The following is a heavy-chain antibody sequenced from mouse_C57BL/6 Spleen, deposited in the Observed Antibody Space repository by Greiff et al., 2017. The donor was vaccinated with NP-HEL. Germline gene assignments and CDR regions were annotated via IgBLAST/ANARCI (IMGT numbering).Heavy chain of an antibody. J-gene: IGHJ2*01. CDR1: GYTFTSYW. CDR3: ASGSHYCGSWDY. V-gene: IGHV1-55*01. CDR2: IYPGSGST. D-gene: IGHD1-1*01. Sequence: QVQLQQPGAELVKPGASVKMSCKASGYTFTSYWITWVKQRPGQGLEWIGDIYPGSGSTNYNEKFKSKATLTVDTSSSTAYMQLSSLTSEDSAVYYCASGSHYCGSWDYWGQGTTLTVSS.